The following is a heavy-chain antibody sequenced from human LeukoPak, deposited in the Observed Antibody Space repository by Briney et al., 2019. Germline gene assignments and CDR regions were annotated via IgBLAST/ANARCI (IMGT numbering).Heavy chain of an antibody. CDR1: GFTFSTYW. Sequence: GGSLRLSCAASGFTFSTYWMSWVRQAPGKGLEWVAFIRYDGSNKYYADSVKGRFTISRNNSKNTLYLQMNSLRAEDTAVYYCAKEGTYSGSYLGYWGQGTLVTVSS. CDR3: AKEGTYSGSYLGY. V-gene: IGHV3-30*02. CDR2: IRYDGSNK. J-gene: IGHJ4*02. D-gene: IGHD1-26*01.